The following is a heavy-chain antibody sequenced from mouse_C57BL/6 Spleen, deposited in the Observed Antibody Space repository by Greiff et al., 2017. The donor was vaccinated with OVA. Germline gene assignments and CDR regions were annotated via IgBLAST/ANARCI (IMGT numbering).Heavy chain of an antibody. V-gene: IGHV1-53*01. Sequence: QVHVKQPGTELVKPGASVKLSCKASGYTFTSYWMHWVKQRPGQGLEWIGNINPSNGGTNYNEKFKSKATLTVDKSSSTAYMQLSSLTSEDSAVYYCARWDYYGSSYGYAMDYWGQGTSVTVSS. J-gene: IGHJ4*01. CDR2: INPSNGGT. CDR1: GYTFTSYW. D-gene: IGHD1-1*01. CDR3: ARWDYYGSSYGYAMDY.